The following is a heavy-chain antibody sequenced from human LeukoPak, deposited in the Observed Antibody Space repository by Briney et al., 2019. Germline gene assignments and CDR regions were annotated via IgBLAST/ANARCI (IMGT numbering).Heavy chain of an antibody. J-gene: IGHJ4*02. Sequence: SQTLSLNCTVSGGSIISGSDYCSWIRQTAGKGLEWIGRSYSSGSTNYNPSLKSRVSILVDTSKNQFSLRLSSVTAADTAVYYCARGSRYSSGYDYIDYWREGSLGTVSS. CDR2: SYSSGST. CDR1: GGSIISGSDY. V-gene: IGHV4-61*02. D-gene: IGHD3-22*01. CDR3: ARGSRYSSGYDYIDY.